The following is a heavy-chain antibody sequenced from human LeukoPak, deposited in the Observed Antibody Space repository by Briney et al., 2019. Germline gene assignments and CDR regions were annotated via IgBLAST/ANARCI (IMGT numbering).Heavy chain of an antibody. Sequence: SETLSLTCTVSGGSISSYYWSWIRQPPGKGLEWIGYIYYSGNTNYNPSLKSRVTISVDTSKNQFSLKLSSVTAADTAVYYCASDGARTGYFQHCGQGTLVTVSS. CDR3: ASDGARTGYFQH. V-gene: IGHV4-59*01. D-gene: IGHD3-10*01. J-gene: IGHJ1*01. CDR2: IYYSGNT. CDR1: GGSISSYY.